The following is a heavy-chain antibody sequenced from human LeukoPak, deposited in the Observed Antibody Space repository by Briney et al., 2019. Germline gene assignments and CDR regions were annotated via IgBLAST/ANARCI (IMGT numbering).Heavy chain of an antibody. D-gene: IGHD3-3*01. V-gene: IGHV3-30*19. CDR2: ISYDGSNK. CDR1: GFTFSSYG. CDR3: ARASGLRFLEWLLLGY. J-gene: IGHJ4*02. Sequence: GGSLRLSCAASGFTFSSYGMHWVRQAPGKGLEWVAVISYDGSNKYYADSVKGRFTISRDNSKNTLYLQMNSLRAEDTAVYYCARASGLRFLEWLLLGYWGQGTLVTVSS.